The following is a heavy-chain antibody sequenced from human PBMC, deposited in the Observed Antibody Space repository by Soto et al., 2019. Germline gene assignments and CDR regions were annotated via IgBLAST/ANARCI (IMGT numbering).Heavy chain of an antibody. CDR2: IYPGDSDT. D-gene: IGHD5-18*01. CDR3: ARHETASLYHYYYGMDV. CDR1: GYSFSNYW. V-gene: IGHV5-51*01. J-gene: IGHJ6*02. Sequence: PGESLKISCKGSGYSFSNYWINWVRQMPGKGLEWMGIIYPGDSDTKYSPSLQGQVTISADKSISTAYLQWSSLKASDTAIYYCARHETASLYHYYYGMDVWGQGTTVTVSS.